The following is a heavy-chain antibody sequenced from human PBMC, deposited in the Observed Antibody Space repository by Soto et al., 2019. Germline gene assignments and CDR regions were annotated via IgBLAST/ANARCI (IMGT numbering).Heavy chain of an antibody. CDR1: GFTFNNAW. Sequence: PGGSLRLSCAASGFTFNNAWMSWVRQAPGKGLEWVGRIKSKIDGVTTDYAAPVEGRFTISRDDSKNMLYLQADSLKTEDTAVYYCTTAPCSTSCYTADYWGQGTLVTVSS. J-gene: IGHJ4*02. D-gene: IGHD2-2*02. CDR3: TTAPCSTSCYTADY. V-gene: IGHV3-15*01. CDR2: IKSKIDGVTT.